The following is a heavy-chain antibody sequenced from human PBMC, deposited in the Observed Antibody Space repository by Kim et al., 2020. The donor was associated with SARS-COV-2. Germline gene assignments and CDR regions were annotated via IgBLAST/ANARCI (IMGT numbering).Heavy chain of an antibody. CDR2: ISDDGDNK. V-gene: IGHV3-30*04. CDR1: GFIFSSYT. D-gene: IGHD6-13*01. CDR3: ARDWKQQL. Sequence: GGSLRLSCVASGFIFSSYTINWVRQAPGKGLEWVALISDDGDNKYLADSVKGRFTISRDNSRNTVFLQMDGLRPEDTAVYYCARDWKQQLWGQGTLVTVSS. J-gene: IGHJ4*02.